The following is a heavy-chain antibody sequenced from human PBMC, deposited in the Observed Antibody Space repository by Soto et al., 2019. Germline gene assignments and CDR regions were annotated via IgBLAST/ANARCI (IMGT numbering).Heavy chain of an antibody. Sequence: EVQLVESGGGLVQPGGSLRLSCAASGFTFSGYWMSWVRQAPGKGLEWVANIKQDGSEQFYVDSVKGRFTISRDNAKNSLYPQMNSLRAEDTAVYYCAREAVWGQGTTVTVSS. CDR2: IKQDGSEQ. CDR3: AREAV. J-gene: IGHJ6*02. V-gene: IGHV3-7*05. CDR1: GFTFSGYW.